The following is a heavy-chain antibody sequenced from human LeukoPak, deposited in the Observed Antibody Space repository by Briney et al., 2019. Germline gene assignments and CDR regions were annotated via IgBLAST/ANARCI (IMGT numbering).Heavy chain of an antibody. D-gene: IGHD4-23*01. J-gene: IGHJ2*01. Sequence: SETLSLTCTVSGGSISSNSYYWGWIRQPPGKGLEWIGSIYYSGSTYYNPSLKSRVTISVDTSKNQFSLKLSSVTAADTAVYYCASVTPGGAFDIWGRGTLVTVSS. CDR3: ASVTPGGAFDI. CDR2: IYYSGST. V-gene: IGHV4-39*01. CDR1: GGSISSNSYY.